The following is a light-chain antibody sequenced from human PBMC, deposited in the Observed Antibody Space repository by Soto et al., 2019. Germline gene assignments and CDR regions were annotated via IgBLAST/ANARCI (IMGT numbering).Light chain of an antibody. Sequence: DIHMTQSPSSLSASVGDRVTITCQASQDISNYLNWYQQKPGKAPKLLIYDASNLETGVPSRFSGSGSGTDFTFTISSLQPEDIATYYCQQYDNLPYTFGQGTKVDIK. CDR3: QQYDNLPYT. CDR2: DAS. V-gene: IGKV1-33*01. J-gene: IGKJ2*01. CDR1: QDISNY.